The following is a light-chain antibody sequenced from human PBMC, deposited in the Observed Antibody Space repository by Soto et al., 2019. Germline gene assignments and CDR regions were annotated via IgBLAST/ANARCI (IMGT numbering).Light chain of an antibody. Sequence: QLVLTQSPSASDSLGASFKLTCTLSSGHSSYAIAWHQQQPEKGPRYLMKLSSDGSHSKGDGIPDRFSGSSSGAERYLTISSLQSEDEADYYCQTWDTGARVVFGGGTKLTVL. J-gene: IGLJ2*01. CDR1: SGHSSYA. CDR2: LSSDGSH. V-gene: IGLV4-69*01. CDR3: QTWDTGARVV.